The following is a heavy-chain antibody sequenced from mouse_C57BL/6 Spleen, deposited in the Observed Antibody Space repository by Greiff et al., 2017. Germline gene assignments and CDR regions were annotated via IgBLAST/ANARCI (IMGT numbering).Heavy chain of an antibody. V-gene: IGHV1-53*01. J-gene: IGHJ4*01. D-gene: IGHD2-4*01. CDR1: GYTFTSYW. CDR2: INPSNGGT. Sequence: QVQLQQPGTELVKPGASVKLSCKASGYTFTSYWMHWVKQRPGQGLEWIGNINPSNGGTNYNEKFKSKATLTVDKSSSTAYMQLSSLTSEDSAVYYCARVGPIYYDYDGAMDYWGQGTSVTVSS. CDR3: ARVGPIYYDYDGAMDY.